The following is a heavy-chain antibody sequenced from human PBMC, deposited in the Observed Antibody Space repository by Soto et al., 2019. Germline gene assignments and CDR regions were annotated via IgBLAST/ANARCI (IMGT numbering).Heavy chain of an antibody. J-gene: IGHJ6*02. V-gene: IGHV4-34*12. Sequence: SETLSLTCAVYGGSFSAYYWSWVRQPPGKGLEWIGEIIHSESTKYNPSLKSRVTISVDTSKNQFSLKLSSVTAADAAVYYCARQRPTDGRWEFANYYGMDVWGQGTPVTVSS. CDR3: ARQRPTDGRWEFANYYGMDV. CDR1: GGSFSAYY. D-gene: IGHD1-26*01. CDR2: IIHSEST.